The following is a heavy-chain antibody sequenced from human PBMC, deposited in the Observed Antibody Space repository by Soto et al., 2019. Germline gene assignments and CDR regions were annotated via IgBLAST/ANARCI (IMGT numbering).Heavy chain of an antibody. J-gene: IGHJ3*02. Sequence: ASVKVSCKASGYTFTSYDINWVRQATGQGLEWMGWMNPNSGNTGYAQKFQGRVTMTRNTSISTAYMELSSLRSEDTAVYYCARAGLPDYGDYVADAFHIWGQGTMVTVSS. CDR3: ARAGLPDYGDYVADAFHI. D-gene: IGHD4-17*01. V-gene: IGHV1-8*01. CDR1: GYTFTSYD. CDR2: MNPNSGNT.